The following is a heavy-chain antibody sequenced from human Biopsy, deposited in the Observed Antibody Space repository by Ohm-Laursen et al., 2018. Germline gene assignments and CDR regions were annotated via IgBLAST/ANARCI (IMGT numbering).Heavy chain of an antibody. V-gene: IGHV4-34*01. J-gene: IGHJ6*02. CDR1: GESFNGYY. D-gene: IGHD3-22*01. CDR3: VRGVDYYDPYHYYALDV. Sequence: SQTLSLTCAVYGESFNGYYWSWIRPTPGKGLEWIGEINHSGRTNYNPSLKSRVTISVDTSKNQFSLKVRSVTAADTAVYYCVRGVDYYDPYHYYALDVWGQGTTVTVSS. CDR2: INHSGRT.